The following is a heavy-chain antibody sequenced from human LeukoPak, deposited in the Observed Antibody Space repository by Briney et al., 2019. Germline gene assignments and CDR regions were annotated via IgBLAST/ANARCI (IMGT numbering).Heavy chain of an antibody. Sequence: GGSLRLFCAASGFTFSSYAMHWVRQAPGKGLEWVAVISYDGSNKYYADSVKGRFTISRDNSKNTLYLQMNSLKAEDTAVYYCARDRTYCSSTSCYAGWFDPWGQGTLVTVSS. CDR1: GFTFSSYA. V-gene: IGHV3-30-3*01. D-gene: IGHD2-2*01. J-gene: IGHJ5*02. CDR2: ISYDGSNK. CDR3: ARDRTYCSSTSCYAGWFDP.